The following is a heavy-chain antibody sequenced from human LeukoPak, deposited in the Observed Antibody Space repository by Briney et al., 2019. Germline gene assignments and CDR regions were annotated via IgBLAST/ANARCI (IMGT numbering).Heavy chain of an antibody. V-gene: IGHV3-23*01. D-gene: IGHD5-18*01. CDR1: RFTFSSYA. CDR3: AKQVGSQLWWNFDY. J-gene: IGHJ4*02. Sequence: GGSLRLSCAASRFTFSSYAMSWVRQAPGKGLEWVSAISGSGGSTYYADSMKGRFTISRDNSKNTLYLQMNSLRAEDTAVYYYAKQVGSQLWWNFDYWGQGTLVTVSS. CDR2: ISGSGGST.